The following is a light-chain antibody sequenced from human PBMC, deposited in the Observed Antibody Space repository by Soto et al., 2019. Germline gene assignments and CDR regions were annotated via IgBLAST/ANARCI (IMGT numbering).Light chain of an antibody. CDR1: QIMSSC. CDR3: LQDYNYPRT. V-gene: IGKV1-6*01. CDR2: PAS. Sequence: GDRVTITCRSSQIMSSCLGWCQQKTGEAPIYLIFPASSLESGVPSWVSGSGSGTDFTLTISSLQPEDFATYYCLQDYNYPRTFGQGTKVDIK. J-gene: IGKJ1*01.